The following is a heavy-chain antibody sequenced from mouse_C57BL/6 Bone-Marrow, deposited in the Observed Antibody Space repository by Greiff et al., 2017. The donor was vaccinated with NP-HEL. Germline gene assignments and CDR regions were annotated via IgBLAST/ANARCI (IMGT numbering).Heavy chain of an antibody. Sequence: VQLQQSGAELVKPGASVKLSCKASGYTFTSYWMHWVKQRPGQGLEWIGMIHPNSGSTNYNEKFKSKATLTVDKSSSTAYIQLSSLTSEDSAVYYCARGLLWLRRRDYYAMDYWGQGTSVTVSS. V-gene: IGHV1-64*01. CDR2: IHPNSGST. CDR3: ARGLLWLRRRDYYAMDY. D-gene: IGHD2-2*01. J-gene: IGHJ4*01. CDR1: GYTFTSYW.